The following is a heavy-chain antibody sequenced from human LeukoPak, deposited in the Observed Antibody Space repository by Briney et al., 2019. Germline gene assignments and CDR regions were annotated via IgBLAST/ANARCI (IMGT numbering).Heavy chain of an antibody. Sequence: PGGSLRLSCVASGFDVSDNFMIWVRQAPGQGLEWISIIYASGGAYHAESVKGRFSAFRDTSKNTIFLQMNNLRAGDTAMYYCVRRHDYWGQGTLVTVSS. J-gene: IGHJ4*02. CDR2: IYASGGA. V-gene: IGHV3-53*01. CDR1: GFDVSDNF. CDR3: VRRHDY.